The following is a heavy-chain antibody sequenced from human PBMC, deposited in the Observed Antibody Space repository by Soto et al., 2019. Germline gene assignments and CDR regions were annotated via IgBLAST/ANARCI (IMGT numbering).Heavy chain of an antibody. J-gene: IGHJ6*03. Sequence: GESLKISCKGSGYSFTNYWIGWVRQMPGKGLEWMGIIYPGDSDTRYSPSFQGQVTISADKSISTAYLQWNSLKASDTGMYYCARLYTLFGVNYYYMDVWGKGTTVTVSS. D-gene: IGHD3-3*01. V-gene: IGHV5-51*01. CDR2: IYPGDSDT. CDR3: ARLYTLFGVNYYYMDV. CDR1: GYSFTNYW.